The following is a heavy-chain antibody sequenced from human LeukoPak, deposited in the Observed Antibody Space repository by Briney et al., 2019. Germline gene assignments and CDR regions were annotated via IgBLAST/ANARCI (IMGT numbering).Heavy chain of an antibody. CDR1: GFTFSTYS. J-gene: IGHJ3*02. CDR2: ISSSSSYI. CDR3: ARGFRGIFDI. V-gene: IGHV3-21*01. D-gene: IGHD2-15*01. Sequence: KTGGSLRLSCAASGFTFSTYSMNWVRQAPGKGLEWVSSISSSSSYIYYADSVKGRFTISRDNAKNSLYLQMNSLRAEDTAVYYCARGFRGIFDIWGQGTMVTVSS.